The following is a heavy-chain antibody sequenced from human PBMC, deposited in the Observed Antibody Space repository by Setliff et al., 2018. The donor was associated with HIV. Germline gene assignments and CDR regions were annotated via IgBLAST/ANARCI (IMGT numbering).Heavy chain of an antibody. D-gene: IGHD2-8*01. V-gene: IGHV4-39*07. CDR1: GGSISSSSYY. J-gene: IGHJ4*02. CDR2: IYYSGST. CDR3: ARDVMAPDRYFDY. Sequence: SETLSLTCTVSGGSISSSSYYWGWIRQPPGKGLEWIGNIYYSGSTYYNPSLKSRVTISVDTSKNQFSLKLSSVTAADTAVYYCARDVMAPDRYFDYWGQGTLVTVSS.